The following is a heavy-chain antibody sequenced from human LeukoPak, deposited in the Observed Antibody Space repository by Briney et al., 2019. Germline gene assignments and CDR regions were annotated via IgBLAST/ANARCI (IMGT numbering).Heavy chain of an antibody. J-gene: IGHJ4*02. CDR3: ARHSRGPWDY. D-gene: IGHD2-15*01. CDR2: ISSSSSTI. Sequence: GGSLRLSCAASGFTFSSYSMNWVRQAPGKGLEWVSYISSSSSTIYYADSVKGQFTISRDNAKNSLYLQMNSLRAEDTAVYYCARHSRGPWDYWGQGTLVTVSS. V-gene: IGHV3-48*01. CDR1: GFTFSSYS.